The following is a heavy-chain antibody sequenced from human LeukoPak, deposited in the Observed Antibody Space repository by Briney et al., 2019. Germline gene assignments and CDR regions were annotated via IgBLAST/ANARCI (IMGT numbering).Heavy chain of an antibody. CDR3: TTQGYYYDSSGYREDYFDY. CDR2: IKSKTDGGTT. J-gene: IGHJ4*02. V-gene: IGHV3-15*01. Sequence: GGSLRLSCAASGFAFSTYGMHWVRQAAGKGLEWVGRIKSKTDGGTTDYAAPVKGRFTISRDDSKNTLYLQMNSLKTEDTAVYYCTTQGYYYDSSGYREDYFDYWGQGTLVTVSS. D-gene: IGHD3-22*01. CDR1: GFAFSTYG.